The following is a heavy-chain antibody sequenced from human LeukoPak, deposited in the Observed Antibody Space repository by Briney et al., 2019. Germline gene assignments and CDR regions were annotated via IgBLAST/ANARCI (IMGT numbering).Heavy chain of an antibody. CDR3: ARDESSSWYAYFQH. CDR2: INAGNGNT. D-gene: IGHD6-13*01. CDR1: GYTFTSYA. Sequence: ASVKVSRKASGYTFTSYAMHWVRQAPGQRLEWMGWINAGNGNTKYSQKFQGRVTITRDTSASTAYMELSSLRSEDTAVYYCARDESSSWYAYFQHWGQGTLVTVSS. V-gene: IGHV1-3*01. J-gene: IGHJ1*01.